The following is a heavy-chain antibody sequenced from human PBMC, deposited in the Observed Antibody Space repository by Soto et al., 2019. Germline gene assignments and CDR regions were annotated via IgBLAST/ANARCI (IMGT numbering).Heavy chain of an antibody. CDR1: GYTFTSYD. CDR3: VSEWYYEFWSGYYRYNWFDP. Sequence: ASVKVSCKASGYTFTSYDINWVRQATGQGLEWMGWMNPNSGNTGYAQKFQGRVTMTRNTSISTACMEQSNVGYEDTGVYYSVSEWYYEFWSGYYRYNWFDPWGQGTLVTVSS. CDR2: MNPNSGNT. D-gene: IGHD3-3*01. J-gene: IGHJ5*02. V-gene: IGHV1-8*01.